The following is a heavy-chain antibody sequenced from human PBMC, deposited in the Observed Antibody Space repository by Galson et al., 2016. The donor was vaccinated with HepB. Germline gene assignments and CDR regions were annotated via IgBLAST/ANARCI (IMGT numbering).Heavy chain of an antibody. J-gene: IGHJ5*02. CDR2: INPFFGYT. D-gene: IGHD2-2*01. V-gene: IGHV1-69*13. CDR1: GGTFSSYA. Sequence: SVKVSCKATGGTFSSYAISWMRQAPGQGLEWMGGINPFFGYTNYAQKFQGRVTITADESMTTAYVELSSLRSDDTAVYYCARDLALYWSSTSTNRYRGFHPWGQGTLVTVSS. CDR3: ARDLALYWSSTSTNRYRGFHP.